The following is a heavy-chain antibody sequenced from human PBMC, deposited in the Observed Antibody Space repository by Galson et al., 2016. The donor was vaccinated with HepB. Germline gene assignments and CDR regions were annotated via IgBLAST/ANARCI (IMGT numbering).Heavy chain of an antibody. CDR2: IDQDGSDA. V-gene: IGHV3-7*04. CDR3: ARDYNWNADY. CDR1: GFSFTNYW. Sequence: SLRLSCAGSGFSFTNYWMRWVRQAPGKGLEWVAMIDQDGSDAKYVESVKGRFTIPRDNAKISLYLQMNTLRVEDTAVYYCARDYNWNADYWGHGTLVTVSP. D-gene: IGHD1-20*01. J-gene: IGHJ4*01.